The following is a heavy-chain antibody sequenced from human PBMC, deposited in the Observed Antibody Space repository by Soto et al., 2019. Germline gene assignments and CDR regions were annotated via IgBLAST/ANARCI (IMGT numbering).Heavy chain of an antibody. CDR1: GGSISSGGYY. CDR2: IYYSGST. J-gene: IGHJ4*02. V-gene: IGHV4-31*03. CDR3: ARVSHLRYSSSGEWLGFDY. Sequence: SETLSLTCTVSGGSISSGGYYWSWIRQHPGKGLEWIGYIYYSGSTYYNPSLKSRVTISVDTSKNQFSLKLSSVTAADTAVYYCARVSHLRYSSSGEWLGFDYWGQGTLVTVSS. D-gene: IGHD6-6*01.